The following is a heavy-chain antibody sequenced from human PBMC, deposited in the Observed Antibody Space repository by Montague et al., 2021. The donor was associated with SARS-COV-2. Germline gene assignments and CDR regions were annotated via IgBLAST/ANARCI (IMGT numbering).Heavy chain of an antibody. CDR3: ARVGTSGIASAGVDAFGI. CDR1: GFTVSSNY. V-gene: IGHV3-53*04. Sequence: SLRLSCAASGFTVSSNYMSWVRQAPGKGLEWVSVIYSGGSTYYADSVKGRFTISRHNSKNTLYLQMNNLRAEDTAGYYCARVGTSGIASAGVDAFGIWGQGTMVTVSS. J-gene: IGHJ3*02. CDR2: IYSGGST. D-gene: IGHD6-13*01.